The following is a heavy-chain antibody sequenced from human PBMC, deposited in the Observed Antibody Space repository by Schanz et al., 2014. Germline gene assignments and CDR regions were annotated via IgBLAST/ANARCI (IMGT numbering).Heavy chain of an antibody. CDR1: GFTFSDYY. CDR2: ISWNSGSI. D-gene: IGHD3-16*01. CDR3: AKDRQNRVNRVGYYYGMDV. J-gene: IGHJ6*02. V-gene: IGHV3-9*01. Sequence: VQLVESGGGLVKPGGSLRLSCVASGFTFSDYYMSWIRQAPGKGLEWVSGISWNSGSIGYADSVKGRFTISRDDAKNSLYLQMNSLRAEDTALYYCAKDRQNRVNRVGYYYGMDVWGQGTTVTVSS.